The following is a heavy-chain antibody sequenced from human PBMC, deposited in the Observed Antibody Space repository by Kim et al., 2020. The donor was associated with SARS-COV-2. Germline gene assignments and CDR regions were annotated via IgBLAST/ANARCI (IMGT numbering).Heavy chain of an antibody. CDR1: GGSITSYF. J-gene: IGHJ5*02. CDR2: IYKSGDT. D-gene: IGHD2-8*01. CDR3: AREGLNNWVDP. Sequence: SETLSLTCTVSGGSITSYFWSWIRQPPGKRLEWIGYIYKSGDTNFNPSLKSRVTMSIDTSKNQFSLKLTSVTAADSAIYYCAREGLNNWVDPWGQGILVT. V-gene: IGHV4-59*01.